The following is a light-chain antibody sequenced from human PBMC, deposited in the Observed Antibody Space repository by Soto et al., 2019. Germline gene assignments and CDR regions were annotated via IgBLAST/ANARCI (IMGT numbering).Light chain of an antibody. CDR2: YDS. CDR3: QVWDSSSDWV. V-gene: IGLV3-21*04. Sequence: SYVLTQPHSVSVAPGKTARITCGGPNIGRYRVHWYQQKPGQAPVLVIYYDSDRPSGIPERFSGSNSGNTATLTISRVGAGDEADYYCQVWDSSSDWVFGGGTKVTVL. J-gene: IGLJ3*02. CDR1: NIGRYR.